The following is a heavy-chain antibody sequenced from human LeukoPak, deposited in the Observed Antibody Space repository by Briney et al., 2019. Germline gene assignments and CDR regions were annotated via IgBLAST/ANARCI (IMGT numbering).Heavy chain of an antibody. CDR1: GFTFSSYW. J-gene: IGHJ4*02. CDR2: INSDGSRT. Sequence: PGGSLRLSCAASGFTFSSYWMHWVRQAPAKGLVWVSRINSDGSRTSYADSVKGRFTISRDNAKNTLYLQMNSLRAEDTAVYYCLGYDSSGYYHYWGQGTLVTVSS. V-gene: IGHV3-74*01. CDR3: LGYDSSGYYHY. D-gene: IGHD3-22*01.